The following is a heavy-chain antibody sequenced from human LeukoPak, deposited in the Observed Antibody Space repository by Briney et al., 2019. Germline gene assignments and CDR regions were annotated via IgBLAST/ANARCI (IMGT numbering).Heavy chain of an antibody. CDR2: IYTSGST. CDR3: ARDGDSGSYIDY. J-gene: IGHJ4*02. Sequence: SETLSLTCTVSGGSISSYYWSWIRQPAGKGLKWIGRIYTSGSTNYNPSLKSRVTMSADTSKNQFSLKLSSVTAADTAVYYCARDGDSGSYIDYWGQGTLVTVSS. CDR1: GGSISSYY. D-gene: IGHD1-26*01. V-gene: IGHV4-4*07.